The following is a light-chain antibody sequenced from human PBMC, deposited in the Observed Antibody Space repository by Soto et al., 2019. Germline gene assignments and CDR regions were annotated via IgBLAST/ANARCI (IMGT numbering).Light chain of an antibody. J-gene: IGKJ1*01. CDR2: GAS. CDR1: QSVSNNY. Sequence: EIVLTQSPGTLSPSPGERATLSCRASQSVSNNYLAWYQQKPGQAPRLLIYGASNRATGIPARFSGSGSGTDFTLTISRLEPEDFAVYYCQQYGRSPTTFGQGTKVDIK. CDR3: QQYGRSPTT. V-gene: IGKV3-20*01.